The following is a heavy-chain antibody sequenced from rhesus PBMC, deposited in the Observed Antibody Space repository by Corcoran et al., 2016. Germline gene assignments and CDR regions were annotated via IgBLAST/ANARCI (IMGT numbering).Heavy chain of an antibody. J-gene: IGHJ2*01. V-gene: IGHV4-169*02. CDR2: IYGSGSST. CDR3: ASSPGYYWYFDL. CDR1: GGSISSSY. D-gene: IGHD3-28*01. Sequence: QLQLQESGPGLVKPSETLSVTCAVSGGSISSSYWSWIRQAPGKGLEWIGYIYGSGSSTNYTPSLKCRVTLLVDTSKNQLSLKLSSVTAADTAVYYCASSPGYYWYFDLWGPGTPITISS.